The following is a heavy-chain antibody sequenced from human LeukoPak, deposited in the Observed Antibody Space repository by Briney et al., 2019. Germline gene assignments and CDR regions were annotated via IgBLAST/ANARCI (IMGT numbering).Heavy chain of an antibody. J-gene: IGHJ4*02. CDR3: ARTYTIFGVVHDY. CDR2: IYYIGST. D-gene: IGHD3-3*01. CDR1: GGSISSTSYY. Sequence: SETLSLTCTVSGGSISSTSYYWGWIRQPPGKGLEWIGSIYYIGSTYYNPSLKSRVTISVDTYKTQFSLRLSSVTAADTAVYYCARTYTIFGVVHDYWGQGTLVTVSS. V-gene: IGHV4-39*07.